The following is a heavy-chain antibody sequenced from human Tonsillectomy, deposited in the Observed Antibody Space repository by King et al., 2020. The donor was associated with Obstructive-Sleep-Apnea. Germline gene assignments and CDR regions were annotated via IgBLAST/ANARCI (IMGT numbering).Heavy chain of an antibody. D-gene: IGHD1-20*01. CDR2: ISYDGSNK. CDR1: GFTLSSYA. J-gene: IGHJ4*02. CDR3: ARDGVTDDY. V-gene: IGHV3-30-3*01. Sequence: VQLVESGGGVVQPGRSLRLSCAASGFTLSSYAMHWVRQAPGNGLEWVAVISYDGSNKYYADSVKGRFTISRDNSKNTLYLQMNSLRAEDTAVYYCARDGVTDDYWGQGTLVTVSS.